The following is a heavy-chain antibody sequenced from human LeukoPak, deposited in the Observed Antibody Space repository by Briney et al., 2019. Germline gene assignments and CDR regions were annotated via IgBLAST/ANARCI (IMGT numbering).Heavy chain of an antibody. J-gene: IGHJ6*02. CDR2: ISNDANYK. CDR1: GFTFSGYA. V-gene: IGHV3-30*14. Sequence: GGSLRLSCAASGFTFSGYALHWVRQAPGKGLEWVAVISNDANYKHYADSVKGRFTISRDNSKNTLYLQMNSLRAEDTAVYYCAREVWFGELFYYYYYGMDVWGQGTTVTVSS. D-gene: IGHD3-10*01. CDR3: AREVWFGELFYYYYYGMDV.